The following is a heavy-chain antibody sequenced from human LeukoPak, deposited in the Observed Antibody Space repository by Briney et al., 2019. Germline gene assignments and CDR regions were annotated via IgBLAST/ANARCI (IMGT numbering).Heavy chain of an antibody. J-gene: IGHJ4*02. D-gene: IGHD3-22*01. CDR3: AKRGVVIRVILVGFHKEAYYFDS. Sequence: GGSLRLSCAVSGITLSNYGMSWVRQAPGKGLEWVAGISDSGGRTNYADSVKGRLTISRENPKNTLYLQMNSLRAEDTAVYFCAKRGVVIRVILVGFHKEAYYFDSWGQGALVTVSS. CDR2: ISDSGGRT. CDR1: GITLSNYG. V-gene: IGHV3-23*01.